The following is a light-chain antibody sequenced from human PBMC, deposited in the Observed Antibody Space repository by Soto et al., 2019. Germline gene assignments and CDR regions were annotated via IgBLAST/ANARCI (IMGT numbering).Light chain of an antibody. CDR2: DVR. CDR3: TSYTSSSTLV. Sequence: QSALTQPASVSGSPGQSIAISCTGTTSDVGGYNYVSWYQQHPGEAPKLMIYDVRNRPSGVSNRFSGSKSGSTASLTISGLQAEDEADYYCTSYTSSSTLVFGGGTKLTVL. V-gene: IGLV2-14*03. CDR1: TSDVGGYNY. J-gene: IGLJ3*02.